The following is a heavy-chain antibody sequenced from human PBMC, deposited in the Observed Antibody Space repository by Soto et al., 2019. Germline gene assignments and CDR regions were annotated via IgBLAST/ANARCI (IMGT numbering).Heavy chain of an antibody. CDR1: GFTFSSYA. CDR3: AREHYDTASGYFFP. D-gene: IGHD3-3*01. J-gene: IGHJ5*02. CDR2: ISSNGDNT. Sequence: HPGGSLRLSCAASGFTFSSYAMHWVRQAPGKGLEYVSAISSNGDNTYYANSVKGRFTISRDNSKNTLYLQMGSLRTEDMAVYYCAREHYDTASGYFFPWGQGT. V-gene: IGHV3-64*01.